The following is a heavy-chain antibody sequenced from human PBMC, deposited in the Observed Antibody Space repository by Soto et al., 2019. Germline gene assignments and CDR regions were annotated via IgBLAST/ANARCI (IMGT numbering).Heavy chain of an antibody. J-gene: IGHJ5*02. CDR3: VLGRGYYPKYNWFDP. V-gene: IGHV3-30*04. CDR1: GFTFRSYA. D-gene: IGHD3-22*01. CDR2: IAYDGRNK. Sequence: QVQLVESGGGVVQPGRSLRLSCSASGFTFRSYAIHWVRQAPGKGLEWVSGIAYDGRNKNYADSVKGRFTISRDNTKNTLFLQRNSLRAEDTAVYYCVLGRGYYPKYNWFDPWGQGTLVTVSS.